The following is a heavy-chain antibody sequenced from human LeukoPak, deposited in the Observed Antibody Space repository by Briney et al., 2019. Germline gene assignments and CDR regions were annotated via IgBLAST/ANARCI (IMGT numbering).Heavy chain of an antibody. V-gene: IGHV4-61*02. Sequence: SETLSLTCTVSGGSISSGSYYWSWIRQPAGKGLEWIGRIYTSGSTNCNPSLKSRVTISVDTSKNQFSLKLSSLAAADTAVYYWARGLGGEGYGYLGAYYYYYMDVWGKGTTVTISS. CDR3: ARGLGGEGYGYLGAYYYYYMDV. D-gene: IGHD5-18*01. CDR1: GGSISSGSYY. J-gene: IGHJ6*03. CDR2: IYTSGST.